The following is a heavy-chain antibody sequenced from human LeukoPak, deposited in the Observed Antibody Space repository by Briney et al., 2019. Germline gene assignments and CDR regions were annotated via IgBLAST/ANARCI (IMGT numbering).Heavy chain of an antibody. CDR2: ISSSRSYI. CDR1: GFTFSSYS. V-gene: IGHV3-21*01. Sequence: GGSLRLPCAASGFTFSSYSMNWVRQAPGKGLEWVSSISSSRSYIYYADSVKGRFTISRDNAKNSLHLQMNSLRDEDTAVYYCARGGFDAFDIWGQGTMVTVSS. CDR3: ARGGFDAFDI. D-gene: IGHD3-16*01. J-gene: IGHJ3*02.